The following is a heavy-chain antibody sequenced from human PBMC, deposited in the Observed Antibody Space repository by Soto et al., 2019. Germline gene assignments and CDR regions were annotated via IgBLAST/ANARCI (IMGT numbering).Heavy chain of an antibody. Sequence: VGSLRLSCAASGFPFSMYAMMWVRQAPGKGLEWVSSISGSVDRTYYADSVKGRFTISRDNSKKTVVLQMNNLRVEDTAVYHCARSPSRAPYGMDVWGQGTTVTVSS. CDR3: ARSPSRAPYGMDV. CDR2: ISGSVDRT. CDR1: GFPFSMYA. D-gene: IGHD6-6*01. J-gene: IGHJ6*02. V-gene: IGHV3-23*01.